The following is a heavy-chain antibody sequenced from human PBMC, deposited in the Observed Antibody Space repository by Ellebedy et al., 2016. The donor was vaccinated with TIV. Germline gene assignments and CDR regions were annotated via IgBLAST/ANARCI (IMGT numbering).Heavy chain of an antibody. CDR1: GFTFSSYD. CDR3: ARGGGSGSYDY. CDR2: IVTAGDP. J-gene: IGHJ4*02. Sequence: PGGSLRLSCAASGFTFSSYDMHWVRQAPGKGLELVSAIVTAGDPYYPGSVKGRFTISRENAKNSLYLQMNSLRAGDTAVYYCARGGGSGSYDYWGQGTLVTVAS. D-gene: IGHD3-10*01. V-gene: IGHV3-13*05.